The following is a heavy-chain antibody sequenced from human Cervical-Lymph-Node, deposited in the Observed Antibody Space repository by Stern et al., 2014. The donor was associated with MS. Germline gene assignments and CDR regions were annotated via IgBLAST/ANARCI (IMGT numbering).Heavy chain of an antibody. CDR1: GFTFSDSA. CDR3: AKDRELVVVTFDS. Sequence: MQLVQYGGGLVQPGGSLRLSCAASGFTFSDSAMSWVRQAPGKGLEWVAAISLSGGSTFYADSVQGRFTISRDNSKNTLYLQMNSLRAEDTAVYYCAKDRELVVVTFDSWGQGTLVTVSS. D-gene: IGHD2-15*01. V-gene: IGHV3-23*04. CDR2: ISLSGGST. J-gene: IGHJ4*02.